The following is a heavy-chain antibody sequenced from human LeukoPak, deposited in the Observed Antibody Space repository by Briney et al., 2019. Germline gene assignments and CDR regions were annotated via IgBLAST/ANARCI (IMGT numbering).Heavy chain of an antibody. Sequence: GRSLILSCAASGFTFSSYGMHWVRQAPGKGLEWVAVIWYDGSNKYYADSVKGRFTISRDNSKNTLYLQMNSLRAEDTAVYYCARDYLDWYFDLWGRGTLVTVSS. J-gene: IGHJ2*01. V-gene: IGHV3-33*01. CDR3: ARDYLDWYFDL. CDR2: IWYDGSNK. CDR1: GFTFSSYG.